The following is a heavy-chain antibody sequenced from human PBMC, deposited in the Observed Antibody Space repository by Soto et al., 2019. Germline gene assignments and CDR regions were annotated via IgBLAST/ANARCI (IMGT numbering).Heavy chain of an antibody. V-gene: IGHV1-18*04. Sequence: ASVKVSCKTSGYTFTTYGINWVRQAPGHGLEWMGWVNPDDGNTDYPPKFEDRVIMTTETPTATVYMELRSLRSEDTAIYYCARDNSGHDYWGQGTLVTVSS. CDR2: VNPDDGNT. D-gene: IGHD5-12*01. CDR1: GYTFTTYG. CDR3: ARDNSGHDY. J-gene: IGHJ4*01.